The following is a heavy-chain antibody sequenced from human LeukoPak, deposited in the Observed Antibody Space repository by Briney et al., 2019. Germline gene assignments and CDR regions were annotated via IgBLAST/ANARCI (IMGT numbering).Heavy chain of an antibody. V-gene: IGHV1-69*02. CDR3: ARIRNRVAGTGANDY. Sequence: SVKVSCKASGGTFSSYTISWVRQAPGQGLEWMGRIIPILGIANYAQKLQGRVTITADKSTSTAYMELNSLRAEDTAVYYCARIRNRVAGTGANDYWGQGTLVTVSS. D-gene: IGHD6-19*01. J-gene: IGHJ4*02. CDR2: IIPILGIA. CDR1: GGTFSSYT.